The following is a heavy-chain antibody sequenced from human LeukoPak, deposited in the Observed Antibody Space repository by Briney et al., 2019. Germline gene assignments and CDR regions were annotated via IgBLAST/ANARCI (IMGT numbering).Heavy chain of an antibody. CDR1: GGSISSYY. J-gene: IGHJ3*02. D-gene: IGHD4-17*01. CDR2: IYYSGST. CDR3: ARLGRTVTTSNAFDI. Sequence: SETLSLTCTVSGGSISSYYWSWIRQPPGKGLEWIGYIYYSGSTNYNPSLKSRVTISVDTSKNQFSLKLSSVTAADTAVYYCARLGRTVTTSNAFDIWGQGTMVTVSS. V-gene: IGHV4-59*08.